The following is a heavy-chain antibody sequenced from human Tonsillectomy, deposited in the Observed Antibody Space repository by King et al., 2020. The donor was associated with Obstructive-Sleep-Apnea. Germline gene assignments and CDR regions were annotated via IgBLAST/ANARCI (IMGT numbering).Heavy chain of an antibody. CDR1: GFTFSSYA. CDR3: AKARQPYVSGEDYFDY. D-gene: IGHD6-19*01. J-gene: IGHJ4*02. CDR2: SSGSGVST. V-gene: IGHV3-23*04. Sequence: VQLVESGGGLVQPGGSLRLSCAASGFTFSSYAMSWVRQAPGKGLEWVSVSSGSGVSTYYANSVKGRFTISRDNSKTTLYLQMNSLRAEDTAVYYCAKARQPYVSGEDYFDYWAREPWSPSPQ.